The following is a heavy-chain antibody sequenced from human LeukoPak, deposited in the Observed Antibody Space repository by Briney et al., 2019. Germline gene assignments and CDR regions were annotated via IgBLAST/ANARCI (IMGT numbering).Heavy chain of an antibody. CDR1: GGTFSSYA. Sequence: ASVKVSCKASGGTFSSYAISWVRQAPGQGLEWMGGIIPIFGTAKYAQKFQGRVTITTDESTSTAYMELSSLRSEDTAVYYCARSAYCGGDYYFDHSNRPSVNLNYYYMDVWGKGTTVTVSS. J-gene: IGHJ6*03. CDR2: IIPIFGTA. V-gene: IGHV1-69*05. CDR3: ARSAYCGGDYYFDHSNRPSVNLNYYYMDV. D-gene: IGHD2-21*02.